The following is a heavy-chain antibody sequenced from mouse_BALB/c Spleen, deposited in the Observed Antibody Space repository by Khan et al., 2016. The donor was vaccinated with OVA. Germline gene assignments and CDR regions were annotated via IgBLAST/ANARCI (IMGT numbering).Heavy chain of an antibody. Sequence: VQLQQSGAELVKPGASVKLSCSTSGFNIKDTYMHWVKQRPEQGVEWIGRIDPATDNTKYDPRFQGKATITADTTSNTAFLHLSSLTSEDTAVHYCARTEIHYCGTFAEDYWGQRTSVTVSS. CDR3: ARTEIHYCGTFAEDY. J-gene: IGHJ4*01. CDR2: IDPATDNT. V-gene: IGHV14-3*02. D-gene: IGHD1-2*01. CDR1: GFNIKDTY.